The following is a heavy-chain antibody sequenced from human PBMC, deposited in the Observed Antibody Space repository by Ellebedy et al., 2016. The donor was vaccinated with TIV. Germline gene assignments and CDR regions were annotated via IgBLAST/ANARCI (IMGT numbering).Heavy chain of an antibody. V-gene: IGHV3-7*04. J-gene: IGHJ4*02. CDR3: ARSSGIGTVDY. CDR2: INQDGIEN. D-gene: IGHD3-10*01. Sequence: GESLKISCAASGFTFSDYSMSWVRQAPGNGLEWVANINQDGIENYYVDSVKGRFTISRDNAKNSLYLLLDSLRAEDTAVYFCARSSGIGTVDYWGQGTQVTVSS. CDR1: GFTFSDYS.